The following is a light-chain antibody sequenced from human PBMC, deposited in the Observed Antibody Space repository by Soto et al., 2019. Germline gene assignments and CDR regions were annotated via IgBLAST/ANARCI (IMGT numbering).Light chain of an antibody. Sequence: PSSLSASVGDRVTITCRASQDISSSLAWYQQKPGNAPKLLIYAASTLQRGVTSRFSGGGSGAHFTLTISSLQPEDSATYYCQQQGTFGQGTKVDIK. J-gene: IGKJ2*01. V-gene: IGKV1-9*01. CDR1: QDISSS. CDR3: QQQGT. CDR2: AAS.